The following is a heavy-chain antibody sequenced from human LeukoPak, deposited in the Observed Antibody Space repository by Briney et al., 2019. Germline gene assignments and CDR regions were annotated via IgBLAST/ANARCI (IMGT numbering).Heavy chain of an antibody. V-gene: IGHV3-21*01. Sequence: GGSLRLSCAASGFTFSSYSMNWVRQAPGKGLEWVSSISSSSSYIYYADSVKGRFTISKDNSNNTLHLQMNSLRGEDTAVYYCASQNRYYGMDVWGQGTTVTVSS. CDR1: GFTFSSYS. D-gene: IGHD3-16*02. CDR3: ASQNRYYGMDV. CDR2: ISSSSSYI. J-gene: IGHJ6*01.